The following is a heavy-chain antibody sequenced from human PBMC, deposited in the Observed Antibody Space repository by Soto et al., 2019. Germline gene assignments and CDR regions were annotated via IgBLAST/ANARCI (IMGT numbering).Heavy chain of an antibody. CDR3: AKDYSSSNVRIDN. J-gene: IGHJ4*02. CDR2: VSYDGSHQ. CDR1: GFTFRGCG. V-gene: IGHV3-30*18. D-gene: IGHD6-6*01. Sequence: GSLRLSCVASGFTFRGCGMHWVRQTPGKGLEWVALVSYDGSHQYYADSVRGRFTISRDNSKNTVYLQMNSLRGEDTALYYCAKDYSSSNVRIDNWGQGTLVTVSS.